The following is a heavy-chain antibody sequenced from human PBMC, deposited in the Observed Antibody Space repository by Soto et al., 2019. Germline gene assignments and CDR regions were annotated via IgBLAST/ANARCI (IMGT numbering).Heavy chain of an antibody. J-gene: IGHJ4*02. CDR1: GGSISSYY. CDR3: ARHDYSSSWYPTKIDY. Sequence: SETLSLTCTVSGGSISSYYWSWIRQPPGKGLEWIGYIYYSGSTNYNPSLKSRVTISVDTSKNQFFLKLSSVTAADTAVYYCARHDYSSSWYPTKIDYWGQGTLVTVSS. CDR2: IYYSGST. D-gene: IGHD6-13*01. V-gene: IGHV4-59*08.